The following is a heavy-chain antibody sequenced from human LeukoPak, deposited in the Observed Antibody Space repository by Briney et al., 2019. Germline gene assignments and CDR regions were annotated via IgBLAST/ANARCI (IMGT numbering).Heavy chain of an antibody. J-gene: IGHJ4*02. Sequence: SETLSLTCTVSGGSISSSSYYWGWIRQPPGKGLEWIGSIYYSGSTYYNPSLKSRVTISVDTSKSQFSPKLSSVTAAGTAVYYCASRGDYYDSSGYYASLDYWGQGTLVTVSS. CDR3: ASRGDYYDSSGYYASLDY. V-gene: IGHV4-39*01. CDR2: IYYSGST. D-gene: IGHD3-22*01. CDR1: GGSISSSSYY.